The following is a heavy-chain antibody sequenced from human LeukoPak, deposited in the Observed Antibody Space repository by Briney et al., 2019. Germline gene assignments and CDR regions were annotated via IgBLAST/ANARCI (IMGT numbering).Heavy chain of an antibody. CDR2: INTKNGNT. CDR3: AREVVLNAAYRLDDCSSAQFFDH. J-gene: IGHJ4*02. D-gene: IGHD2-21*01. V-gene: IGHV1-18*04. CDR1: GYMFSTYG. Sequence: GASVKVSCKASGYMFSTYGLSWVRQAPGQGLEWMGWINTKNGNTNYPQKLQGRVTVTTYTSTTTAYMELTSLTADDTAMYYFAREVVLNAAYRLDDCSSAQFFDHWGQGIPLTVSS.